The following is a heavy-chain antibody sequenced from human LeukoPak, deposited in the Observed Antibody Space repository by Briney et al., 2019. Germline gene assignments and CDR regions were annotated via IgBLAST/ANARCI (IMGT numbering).Heavy chain of an antibody. D-gene: IGHD3-10*01. CDR1: GYTFTGYY. CDR3: ARVLVRSHYYYYGMDV. J-gene: IGHJ6*02. V-gene: IGHV1-2*02. CDR2: INPNSGGT. Sequence: ASVKVSCKASGYTFTGYYMHWVRQAPEQGLEWMGWINPNSGGTNYAQKFQGRVTMTRDTSISTAYMELSRLRSDDTAVYYCARVLVRSHYYYYGMDVWGQGTTVTVSS.